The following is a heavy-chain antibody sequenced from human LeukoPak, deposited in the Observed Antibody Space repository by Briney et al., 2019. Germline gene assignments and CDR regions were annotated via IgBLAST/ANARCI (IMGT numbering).Heavy chain of an antibody. CDR3: ARGSMWRY. CDR1: GGSFSGYY. J-gene: IGHJ4*02. CDR2: INHSGST. Sequence: SETLSLTCAVYGGSFSGYYWSWIRQPPGKGLEWIGEINHSGSTNYNPSLKSRVTISVDTSKNQFSLKLSSVTAADTAMYYCARGSMWRYWGQGTLVTVSS. V-gene: IGHV4-34*01. D-gene: IGHD2-21*01.